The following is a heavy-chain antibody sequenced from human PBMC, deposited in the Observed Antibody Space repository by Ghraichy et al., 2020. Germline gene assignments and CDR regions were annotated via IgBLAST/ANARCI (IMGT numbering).Heavy chain of an antibody. Sequence: TLSLTCTVSGGSLSIRSFYWGWIRQPPGRELEWIGSIYYSGSPYYNPSLQSRVTISVDTSKNQFSLRLTSVTAADTAAYYCARHWDYFDYWGQGILVTVSS. J-gene: IGHJ4*02. CDR2: IYYSGSP. D-gene: IGHD7-27*01. CDR1: GGSLSIRSFY. V-gene: IGHV4-39*01. CDR3: ARHWDYFDY.